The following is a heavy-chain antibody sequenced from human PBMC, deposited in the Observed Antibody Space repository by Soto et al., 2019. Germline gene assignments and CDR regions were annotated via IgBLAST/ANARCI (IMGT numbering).Heavy chain of an antibody. CDR2: IKQDGSDK. V-gene: IGHV3-7*04. CDR3: ARTYCSGVTFYGIPLWH. CDR1: GFTFSTYW. Sequence: PGGSLSPSCAASGFTFSTYWMTWARQAPGKGLQWVANIKQDGSDKYYVDSVKGRFTISRDNAKNSLYLQMNSLRAEDTSVYYCARTYCSGVTFYGIPLWHWGQGT. D-gene: IGHD2-15*01. J-gene: IGHJ4*02.